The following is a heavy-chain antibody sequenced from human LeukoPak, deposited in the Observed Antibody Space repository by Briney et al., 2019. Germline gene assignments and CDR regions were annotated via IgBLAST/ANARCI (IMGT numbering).Heavy chain of an antibody. CDR3: AKVHYDFWSGYPKPPTLQPDY. J-gene: IGHJ4*02. CDR1: GFTFSSYA. D-gene: IGHD3-3*01. Sequence: QAGGSLRLSCAASGFTFSSYAMSWVRQAPGKGLEWVSAISGSGGSTYYADSVKGRFTISRDNSKNTLYLQMNSLRAEDTAVYYCAKVHYDFWSGYPKPPTLQPDYWGQGTLVTVSS. CDR2: ISGSGGST. V-gene: IGHV3-23*01.